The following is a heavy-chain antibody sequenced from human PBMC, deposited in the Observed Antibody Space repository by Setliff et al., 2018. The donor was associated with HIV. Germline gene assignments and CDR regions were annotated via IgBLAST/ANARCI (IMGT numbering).Heavy chain of an antibody. CDR1: RFTFTSAA. Sequence: SVKVSCKASRFTFTSAAVQWVRQARGQRPEWIGWIVVGSGNTKYAQRFQERVTITRDMSTRTAYMELSSLRSGDTAVYYCAVDLGDYYYDTTDYYYGGGLGYWGQGTLVTVSS. V-gene: IGHV1-58*01. CDR3: AVDLGDYYYDTTDYYYGGGLGY. D-gene: IGHD3-22*01. CDR2: IVVGSGNT. J-gene: IGHJ4*02.